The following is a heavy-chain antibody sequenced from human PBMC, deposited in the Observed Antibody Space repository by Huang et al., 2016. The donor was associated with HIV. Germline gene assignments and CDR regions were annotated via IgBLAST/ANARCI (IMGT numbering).Heavy chain of an antibody. V-gene: IGHV3-23*01. Sequence: VQLLESGGGLVQPGGSRRLSCAASGFTFSSYAMSWVRQAPGKGLEWVSTISGSGVSTYHADSVKGPFTTSRDTSENMLYVQRHTMRAEDTAVYYCAKGEFVGESYFDQWGQGTLVTVSS. CDR1: GFTFSSYA. J-gene: IGHJ4*02. D-gene: IGHD3-10*01. CDR2: ISGSGVST. CDR3: AKGEFVGESYFDQ.